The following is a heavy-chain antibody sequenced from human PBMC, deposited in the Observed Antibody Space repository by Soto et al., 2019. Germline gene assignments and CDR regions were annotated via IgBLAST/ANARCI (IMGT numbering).Heavy chain of an antibody. CDR2: IXXSXSX. CDR1: GGSFSPHY. CDR3: ARTDRPTGEPFDY. J-gene: IGHJ4*02. V-gene: IGHV4-59*11. Sequence: SDTLSLTCAVYGGSFSPHYWGWIRQPPGKGLEXIGYIXXSXSXXXNXXXXSRVTISVDTSKNQFSLKLSSVTAADTAVYYCARTDRPTGEPFDYWGQGTLVTVSS. D-gene: IGHD1-1*01.